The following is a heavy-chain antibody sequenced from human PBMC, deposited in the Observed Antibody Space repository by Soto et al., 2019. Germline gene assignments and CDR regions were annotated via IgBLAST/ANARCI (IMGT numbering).Heavy chain of an antibody. CDR2: IWYDGSNK. D-gene: IGHD1-26*01. CDR3: ARAQYTGSYFDACDV. Sequence: PGGSLRLSCAASGFSFSSYDMHWVRQAPGKGLDWVAVIWYDGSNKYYAESVKGRFTISRDNSKNTLYLQMNSLTVEDTAVYYCARAQYTGSYFDACDVWGQGTMVTVSS. J-gene: IGHJ3*01. CDR1: GFSFSSYD. V-gene: IGHV3-33*03.